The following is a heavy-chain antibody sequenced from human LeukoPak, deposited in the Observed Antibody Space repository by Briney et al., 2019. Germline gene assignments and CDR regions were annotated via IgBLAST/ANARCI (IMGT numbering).Heavy chain of an antibody. V-gene: IGHV4-39*01. CDR3: ARLPSNYITSRFDP. CDR2: IYYSGST. Sequence: SETLSLTCTVSGDSISSYSYYWGWIRQPPGKGLEWIGSIYYSGSTYYNPSLKSRVTISVDTSKNQFSLKLTSVTAADTAVYYCARLPSNYITSRFDPWGQGTLVTVSS. J-gene: IGHJ5*02. CDR1: GDSISSYSYY. D-gene: IGHD4-11*01.